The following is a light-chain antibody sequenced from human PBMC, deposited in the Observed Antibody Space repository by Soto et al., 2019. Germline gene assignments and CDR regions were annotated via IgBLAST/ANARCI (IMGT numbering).Light chain of an antibody. J-gene: IGLJ3*02. CDR2: RNN. Sequence: QSVLTQPPSASGTPGQRVTISCSGSSSNIGNDYVHWYQQFPGTAPKLLIYRNNQRPSGVPDRFSGSKSGTSASLAISGLRSEDEADYYCASWDRRLSAGVFGGGTKLTVL. CDR1: SSNIGNDY. CDR3: ASWDRRLSAGV. V-gene: IGLV1-47*01.